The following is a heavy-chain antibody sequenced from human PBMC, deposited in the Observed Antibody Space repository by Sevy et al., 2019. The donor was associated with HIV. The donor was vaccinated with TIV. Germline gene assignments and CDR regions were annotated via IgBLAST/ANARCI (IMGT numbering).Heavy chain of an antibody. Sequence: GVSLRLSCAVSGFTFNTYNMNWVRQAPGKGLEWVSYISYTSTTIYYEDSVRGRFTISRENAKNKLYLQMNSLRDEDTAVYYCASSDATSRFGYYYFAMDFWGQGTSVTVSS. J-gene: IGHJ6*02. D-gene: IGHD3-22*01. CDR3: ASSDATSRFGYYYFAMDF. CDR2: ISYTSTTI. CDR1: GFTFNTYN. V-gene: IGHV3-48*02.